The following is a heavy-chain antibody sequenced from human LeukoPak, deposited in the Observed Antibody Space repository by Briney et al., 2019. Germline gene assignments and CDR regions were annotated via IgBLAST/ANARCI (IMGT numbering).Heavy chain of an antibody. J-gene: IGHJ4*02. CDR1: GFTVSSNY. CDR3: AKVSWLGTLPSYHFDS. Sequence: PGGSLRLSCAASGFTVSSNYMNWVRHAPGKGLEWVSAIRGTGNTTFYAASVKGRFTISRNNSKKTADLQMSSLRAEDTAVYYCAKVSWLGTLPSYHFDSWGQGTQVTVSS. CDR2: IRGTGNTT. V-gene: IGHV3-23*01. D-gene: IGHD6-19*01.